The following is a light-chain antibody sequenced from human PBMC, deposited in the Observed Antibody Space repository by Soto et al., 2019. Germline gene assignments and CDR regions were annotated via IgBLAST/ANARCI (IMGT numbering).Light chain of an antibody. J-gene: IGKJ1*01. V-gene: IGKV3D-15*01. CDR1: ERISNN. CDR3: QHFVNSLTWT. CDR2: SAS. Sequence: EIVMTQSPVTLSVSPGESATLSCRASERISNNLAWYQQKPGQAPRLLIYSASTRATGIPARFIGSGSATEFTLTISSLQSEDFAVYYCQHFVNSLTWTFGQGTKVEIK.